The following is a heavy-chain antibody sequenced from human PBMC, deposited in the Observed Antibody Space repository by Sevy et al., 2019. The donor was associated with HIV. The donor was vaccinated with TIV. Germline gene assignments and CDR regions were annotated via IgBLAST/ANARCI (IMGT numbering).Heavy chain of an antibody. D-gene: IGHD1-1*01. CDR2: ISSSGTTK. CDR3: ARDRGDKRTGMTYSNAFDI. V-gene: IGHV3-11*04. J-gene: IGHJ3*02. Sequence: GGSLRLSCAASGFTFSDYYMIWIRQAPGKGLEWISFISSSGTTKYYADSVKGRCTISRDNAKNSLYLQMNSLRAEDTAVYYCARDRGDKRTGMTYSNAFDIWGQGTMVTVSS. CDR1: GFTFSDYY.